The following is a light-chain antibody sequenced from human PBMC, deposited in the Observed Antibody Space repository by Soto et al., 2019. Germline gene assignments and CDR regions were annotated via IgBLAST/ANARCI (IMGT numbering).Light chain of an antibody. CDR1: QSVSIN. V-gene: IGKV3-15*01. CDR3: QQYNTRPYT. CDR2: DAS. Sequence: EIVMTQSPATLSVSPGERATLSCRASQSVSINLAWYQQKPGQAPRLLIYDASTRATGIPARFSGSGSGTEFTLTISSLQSEDFAVYYCQQYNTRPYTFGQGTKLQIK. J-gene: IGKJ2*01.